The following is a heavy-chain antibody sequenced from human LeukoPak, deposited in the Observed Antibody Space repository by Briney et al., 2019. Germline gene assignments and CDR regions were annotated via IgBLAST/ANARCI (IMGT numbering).Heavy chain of an antibody. V-gene: IGHV4-30-4*01. Sequence: SQTLSLTCTVTGGSISSGDYYWSWIRQPPGKGLEWIGYIYYSGSTYYNPSLKSRVTISVDTSKNQFSLKLSSVTAADTAVYYCARDGYYYYGMDVWGKGTTVTVSS. J-gene: IGHJ6*04. CDR1: GGSISSGDYY. CDR3: ARDGYYYYGMDV. CDR2: IYYSGST.